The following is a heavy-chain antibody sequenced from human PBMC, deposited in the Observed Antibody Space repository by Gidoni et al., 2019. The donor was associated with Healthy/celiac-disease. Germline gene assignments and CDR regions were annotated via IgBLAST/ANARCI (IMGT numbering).Heavy chain of an antibody. D-gene: IGHD6-19*01. CDR2: IIPILGIA. Sequence: QVQLVQSGAEVKKPGSSVQVSCKASGGTFSSYTISWVRQAPGQGLEWMGRIIPILGIANYAQKFQGRVTITADKSTSTAYMELSSLRSEDTAVYYCARERGQWLDHDAFDIWGQGTMVTVSS. V-gene: IGHV1-69*08. CDR3: ARERGQWLDHDAFDI. J-gene: IGHJ3*02. CDR1: GGTFSSYT.